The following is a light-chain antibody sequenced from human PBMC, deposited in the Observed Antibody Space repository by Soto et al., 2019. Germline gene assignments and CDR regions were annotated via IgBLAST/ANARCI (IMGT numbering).Light chain of an antibody. J-gene: IGKJ4*01. V-gene: IGKV3D-20*02. CDR3: QQRSNWPPALS. CDR1: QSVSSSY. Sequence: EIVLTQAPGTLSLSPGERATLSCRASQSVSSSYLAWYQQKPGQAPXXLXYGASSRATGIPGRFSGSGSGTDFTLTISSLEPEDFAVYYCQQRSNWPPALSFGGGTKVDIK. CDR2: GAS.